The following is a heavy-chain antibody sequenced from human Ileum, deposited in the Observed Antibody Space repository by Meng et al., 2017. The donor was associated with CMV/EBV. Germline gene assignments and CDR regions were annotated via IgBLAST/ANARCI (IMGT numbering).Heavy chain of an antibody. CDR1: GFTFSSYG. V-gene: IGHV3-33*06. CDR2: IWYDGSNK. J-gene: IGHJ6*02. CDR3: AKDNGRAQVVPAAIAPKGWDYYYYYGMDV. Sequence: GGSLRLSCAASGFTFSSYGMHWVRQAPGKGLEWVAVIWYDGSNKYYADSVKGRFTISRDNSKNTLYLQMNSLRAEDTAVYYCAKDNGRAQVVPAAIAPKGWDYYYYYGMDVWGQGTTVTVSS. D-gene: IGHD2-2*02.